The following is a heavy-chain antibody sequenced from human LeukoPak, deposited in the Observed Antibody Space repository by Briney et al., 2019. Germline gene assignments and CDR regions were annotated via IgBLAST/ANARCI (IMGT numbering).Heavy chain of an antibody. CDR1: DGSISSGSYY. Sequence: PSQTLSLTCTVSDGSISSGSYYWSWIRQPAGKGLEWIGRIYTSGSTNYNPSLKSRVTISVDTSKNQFSLKLSSVTAADTAVYYCACTTVTTDYYYGMDVWGQGTTVTVSS. J-gene: IGHJ6*02. CDR3: ACTTVTTDYYYGMDV. V-gene: IGHV4-61*02. CDR2: IYTSGST. D-gene: IGHD4-17*01.